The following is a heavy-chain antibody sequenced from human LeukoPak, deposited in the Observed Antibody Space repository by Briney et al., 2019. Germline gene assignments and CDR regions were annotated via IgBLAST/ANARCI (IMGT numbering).Heavy chain of an antibody. V-gene: IGHV1-8*01. CDR3: ARGIYGDYEGDY. D-gene: IGHD4-17*01. CDR1: GYAFTSYD. Sequence: ASVKVSCKAAGYAFTSYDINWVRQATGQGLEWMGWMNPNSGNTGYAQKFQGRVTMTRNTSISTAYMELSSLRSEDTAVYYCARGIYGDYEGDYWGQGTLVTVSS. CDR2: MNPNSGNT. J-gene: IGHJ4*02.